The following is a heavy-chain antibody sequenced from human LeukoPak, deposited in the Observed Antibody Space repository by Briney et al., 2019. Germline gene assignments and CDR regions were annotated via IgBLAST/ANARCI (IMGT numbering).Heavy chain of an antibody. D-gene: IGHD2-2*01. CDR1: GSTFSNTW. V-gene: IGHV3-15*01. J-gene: IGHJ4*02. CDR3: ATGPEPAAMVFDF. CDR2: LKSQTDGGTT. Sequence: GGSLRLSCVASGSTFSNTWMSWVRQAPGKGLEWVGRLKSQTDGGTTDYAAPVGGRFTISRDDSKNTLYLQMDSLKTDDTAVYYCATGPEPAAMVFDFWGQGPWSPCPQ.